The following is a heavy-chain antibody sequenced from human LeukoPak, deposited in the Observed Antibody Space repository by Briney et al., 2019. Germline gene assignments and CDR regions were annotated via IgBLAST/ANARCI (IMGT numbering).Heavy chain of an antibody. CDR3: ARAITMVRGVPHY. CDR2: MNPNSGNT. CDR1: GYTFTSYD. D-gene: IGHD3-10*01. J-gene: IGHJ4*02. Sequence: GASVKVSCKASGYTFTSYDINWVRQATGQGLEWMGWMNPNSGNTGYAQKFQGRVTMTRNTSISTAYMELSSLRSEDTAVYYCARAITMVRGVPHYWGQGTLVTVSS. V-gene: IGHV1-8*01.